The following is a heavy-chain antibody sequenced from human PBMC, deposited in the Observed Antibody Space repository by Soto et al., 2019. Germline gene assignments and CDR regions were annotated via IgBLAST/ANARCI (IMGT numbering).Heavy chain of an antibody. J-gene: IGHJ4*02. Sequence: PSETLSLTCTVSGGSISSYYWSWIRQPPGEGLEWIGYIYYSGSTNYNPSLKSRVTISVDTSKNQFSLKLSSVTAADTAVYYCARRYGGNLDYWGQGTLVTVSS. D-gene: IGHD1-26*01. CDR1: GGSISSYY. V-gene: IGHV4-59*08. CDR3: ARRYGGNLDY. CDR2: IYYSGST.